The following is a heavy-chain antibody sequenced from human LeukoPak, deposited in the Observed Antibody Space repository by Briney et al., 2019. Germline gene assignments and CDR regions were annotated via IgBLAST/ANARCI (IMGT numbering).Heavy chain of an antibody. D-gene: IGHD7-27*01. CDR3: MRHASGEPPRY. Sequence: SETLSLTCSVSDGSINSYYWNWIRRPPGKGLEWIGYIYYNGNTNYSPSLKSRVTISVDTSKNQFSLQFSSVIAADTAVYYCMRHASGEPPRYWGQGTLVTASS. V-gene: IGHV4-59*08. CDR1: DGSINSYY. CDR2: IYYNGNT. J-gene: IGHJ4*02.